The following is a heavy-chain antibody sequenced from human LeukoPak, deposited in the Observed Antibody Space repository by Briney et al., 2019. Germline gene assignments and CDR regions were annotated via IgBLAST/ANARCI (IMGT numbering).Heavy chain of an antibody. CDR2: IKQDGNEK. V-gene: IGHV3-7*03. CDR3: AKDYGSGSYYYFDY. Sequence: GSLRLSCAASGFTFTTYWMGWVRQAPGKGLEWVASIKQDGNEKYYVDSVKGRFTISRDNSKNTLYLQMSSLRAEDTALYYCAKDYGSGSYYYFDYWGQGTLVTVSS. D-gene: IGHD3-10*01. CDR1: GFTFTTYW. J-gene: IGHJ4*02.